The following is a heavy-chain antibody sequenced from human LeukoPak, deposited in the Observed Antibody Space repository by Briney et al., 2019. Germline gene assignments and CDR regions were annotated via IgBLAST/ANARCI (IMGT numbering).Heavy chain of an antibody. CDR2: INHSGST. CDR3: ARHLGSGGLDAFDI. J-gene: IGHJ3*02. D-gene: IGHD3-10*01. V-gene: IGHV4-34*01. CDR1: GGSFSGYY. Sequence: SETLSLTCAVYGGSFSGYYWSWVRQPPGKGLEWIGEINHSGSTNYNPSLKSRVTISVDTPKNQFSLKLSSVTAADTAVYYCARHLGSGGLDAFDIWGQGTMVTVSS.